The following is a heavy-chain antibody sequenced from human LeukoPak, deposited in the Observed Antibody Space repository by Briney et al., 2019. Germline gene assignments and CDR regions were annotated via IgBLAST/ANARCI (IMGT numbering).Heavy chain of an antibody. Sequence: GRSLRLSCAASGFTFSSYAMHWVRQAPGKGLEWVSSISSSSYIYYADSVKGRFTISRDNAKNSLYLQMNSLRAEDTAVYYCARRVGAVAGTRVDYWGQGTLVTVSS. CDR1: GFTFSSYA. D-gene: IGHD6-19*01. CDR3: ARRVGAVAGTRVDY. CDR2: ISSSSYI. J-gene: IGHJ4*02. V-gene: IGHV3-21*01.